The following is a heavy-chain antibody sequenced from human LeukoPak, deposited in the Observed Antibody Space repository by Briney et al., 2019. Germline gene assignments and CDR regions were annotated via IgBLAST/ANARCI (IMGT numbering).Heavy chain of an antibody. D-gene: IGHD2-2*01. CDR3: ARDHYYSSTSCYGGPGYYYGMDV. CDR2: IWYDGSNK. V-gene: IGHV3-33*01. CDR1: GFTFSSYG. Sequence: PGRSLRLSCAASGFTFSSYGMHWVRQAPGKGLEWVAVIWYDGSNKYYADSVKGRFTISRDNSKNTLYLQMNSLRAEDTAVYYCARDHYYSSTSCYGGPGYYYGMDVWGQGTTVTVSS. J-gene: IGHJ6*02.